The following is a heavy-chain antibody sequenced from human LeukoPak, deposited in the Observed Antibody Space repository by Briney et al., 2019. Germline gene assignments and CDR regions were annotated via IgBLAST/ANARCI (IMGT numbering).Heavy chain of an antibody. CDR3: AKTYGYNPFDY. CDR1: GDSISRSTYY. J-gene: IGHJ4*02. CDR2: IYYSGST. Sequence: SETLSLTCTVSGDSISRSTYYCGWLRQPPGKGLEWIGNIYYSGSTYYNPSLKSRVTISVDTSKNQFSLKLSSVTAADTAVYYCAKTYGYNPFDYWGQGTLVSVSS. V-gene: IGHV4-39*01. D-gene: IGHD5-24*01.